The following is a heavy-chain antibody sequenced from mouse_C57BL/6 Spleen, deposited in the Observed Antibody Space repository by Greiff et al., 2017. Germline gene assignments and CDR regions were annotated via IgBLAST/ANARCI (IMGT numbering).Heavy chain of an antibody. D-gene: IGHD1-1*01. V-gene: IGHV1-81*01. Sequence: QVQLQESGAELARPGASVKLSCKASGYTFTSYGISWVKQRPGQGLEWIGEIYPRSGNTYYNEKFKGKATLTADKSSSTAYMELRSLTSEDSAVYVGARSNYGSSPPFAYWGQGTLVTVSA. CDR2: IYPRSGNT. J-gene: IGHJ3*01. CDR1: GYTFTSYG. CDR3: ARSNYGSSPPFAY.